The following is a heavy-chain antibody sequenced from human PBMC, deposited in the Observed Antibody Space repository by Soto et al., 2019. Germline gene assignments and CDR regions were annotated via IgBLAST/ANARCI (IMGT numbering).Heavy chain of an antibody. V-gene: IGHV3-30-3*01. J-gene: IGHJ6*02. CDR3: ARDTRGFSGMDV. CDR1: GFTFSSYA. Sequence: RRLSCAASGFTFSSYAMHWVRQAPGKGLEWVAVISYDGGNKYYTDSVKGRFTISRDNSKNTLYLQMNSLRGEDTALYYCARDTRGFSGMDVWGQGTTVTVSS. CDR2: ISYDGGNK. D-gene: IGHD3-3*01.